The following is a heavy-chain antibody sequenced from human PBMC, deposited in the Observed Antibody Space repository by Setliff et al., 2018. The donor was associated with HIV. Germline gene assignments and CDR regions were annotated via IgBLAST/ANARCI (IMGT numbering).Heavy chain of an antibody. V-gene: IGHV4-4*08. D-gene: IGHD6-13*01. CDR1: GGSISSYY. CDR3: ARGLIAAADLNWFDP. CDR2: IYTSGST. Sequence: SETLSLTCTVSGGSISSYYWSWIRQPPGKGLEWIGYIYTSGSTNYNPSLKNRVTISVDTSKNTFSLKLSSVAAADTAVYYCARGLIAAADLNWFDPWGQGTLVTAP. J-gene: IGHJ5*02.